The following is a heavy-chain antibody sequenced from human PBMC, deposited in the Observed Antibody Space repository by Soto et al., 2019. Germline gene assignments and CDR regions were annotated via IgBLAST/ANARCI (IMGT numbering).Heavy chain of an antibody. CDR1: GGSITSGGYH. CDR3: ARLVRRGESMDV. J-gene: IGHJ6*02. V-gene: IGHV4-31*03. Sequence: QVQLQESGPGLVKPSQTLSLTCTVSGGSITSGGYHWSWIRQPPGKGLQWIGYIYYSGTTYYNPSLKSRVVISVSTSKTQFAMKLSSVTAAVTAVYYCARLVRRGESMDVWGQGTTVTVSS. D-gene: IGHD2-2*01. CDR2: IYYSGTT.